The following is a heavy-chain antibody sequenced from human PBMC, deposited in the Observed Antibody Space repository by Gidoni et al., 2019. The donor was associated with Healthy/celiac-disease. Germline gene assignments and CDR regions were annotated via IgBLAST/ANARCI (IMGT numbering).Heavy chain of an antibody. V-gene: IGHV4-39*01. CDR1: GGSISSSSYY. CDR2: IYYSGST. J-gene: IGHJ5*02. Sequence: QLQLQESGPGLVKPSETLSLTCTVSGGSISSSSYYWGWIRQPPGKGLEWIGSIYYSGSTYYNPSLKSRVTISVDTSKNQFSLKLSSVTAADTAVYYCARHAPQYSSSLNWFDPWGQGTLVTVSS. CDR3: ARHAPQYSSSLNWFDP. D-gene: IGHD6-13*01.